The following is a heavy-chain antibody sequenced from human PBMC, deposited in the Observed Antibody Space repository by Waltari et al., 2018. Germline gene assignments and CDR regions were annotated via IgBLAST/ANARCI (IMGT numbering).Heavy chain of an antibody. V-gene: IGHV4-61*02. Sequence: QVQLQESGPGLVKPSQTLSLTFTVSGGSISSGSYYWSWIRQPAGKGLEWIGRIYTSGSTNYNPSLKSRVTISVDTSKNQFSLKLSSVTAADTAVYYCARDIKLGHWYFDLWGRGTLVTVSS. J-gene: IGHJ2*01. CDR2: IYTSGST. CDR1: GGSISSGSYY. CDR3: ARDIKLGHWYFDL. D-gene: IGHD1-26*01.